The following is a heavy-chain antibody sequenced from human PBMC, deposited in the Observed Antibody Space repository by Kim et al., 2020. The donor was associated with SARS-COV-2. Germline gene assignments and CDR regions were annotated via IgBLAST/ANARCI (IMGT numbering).Heavy chain of an antibody. Sequence: GGSLRLSCAASGFTFSSYAMSWVRQAPGKGLEWVSAISGSGGSTYYADSVKGRFTISRDNSKNTLYLQMNSLRAEDTAVYYCAKDLGIAAAYYCYYMDVWGKGTTVTVSS. V-gene: IGHV3-23*01. CDR3: AKDLGIAAAYYCYYMDV. D-gene: IGHD6-13*01. J-gene: IGHJ6*03. CDR2: ISGSGGST. CDR1: GFTFSSYA.